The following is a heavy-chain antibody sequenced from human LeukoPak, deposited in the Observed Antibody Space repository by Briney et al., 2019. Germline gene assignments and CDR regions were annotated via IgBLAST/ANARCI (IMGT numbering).Heavy chain of an antibody. CDR3: ARHSGLGAFDY. J-gene: IGHJ4*02. CDR2: IYYSGST. Sequence: SETLSLTCTVSGGSISSYYWSWIRQPPGKGLEWIGYIYYSGSTNYNPSLKSRVTISVDTSKNQFSLKLSSVTAADTAVYYCARHSGLGAFDYWGQGTLVTVSS. D-gene: IGHD6-19*01. CDR1: GGSISSYY. V-gene: IGHV4-59*08.